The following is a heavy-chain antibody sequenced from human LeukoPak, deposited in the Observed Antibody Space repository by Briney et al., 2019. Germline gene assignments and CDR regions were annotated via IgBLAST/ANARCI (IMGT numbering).Heavy chain of an antibody. J-gene: IGHJ4*02. Sequence: GGSLRLSCAASGFTFTNYFMTWVRQAPGTGLEWVALIRQDGSDKYYVVSVKGRFTISRDNANNLLFLQMNSLRVDDAAVYYCGRGAALNWNSGGIDYWGQGTLVTVSS. CDR2: IRQDGSDK. V-gene: IGHV3-7*01. CDR3: GRGAALNWNSGGIDY. D-gene: IGHD1-1*01. CDR1: GFTFTNYF.